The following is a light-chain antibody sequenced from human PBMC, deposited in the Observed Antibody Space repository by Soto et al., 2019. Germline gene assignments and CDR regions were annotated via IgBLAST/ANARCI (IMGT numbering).Light chain of an antibody. CDR1: TGAVTSDNY. CDR2: STS. CDR3: LLYYGGAQRGV. V-gene: IGLV7-43*01. Sequence: QAVVIQEPSLTVSPGGTVTLTCASSTGAVTSDNYPTWFQQKPGQAPRPLIYSTSNKHSWTPARFSGSLLGGKAALTLSGVQPEDEAEYYCLLYYGGAQRGVFGGGTKLTVL. J-gene: IGLJ2*01.